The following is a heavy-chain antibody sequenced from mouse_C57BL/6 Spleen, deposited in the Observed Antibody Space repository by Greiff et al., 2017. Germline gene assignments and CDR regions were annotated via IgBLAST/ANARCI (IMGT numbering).Heavy chain of an antibody. J-gene: IGHJ2*01. V-gene: IGHV1-80*01. D-gene: IGHD1-1*01. CDR3: ARGGTTVVGVDY. CDR2: IYPGDGDT. Sequence: VQVVESGAELVKPGASVKISCKASGYAFSSYWMNWVKQRPGKGLEWIGQIYPGDGDTNYNGKFKGKATLTADKSSSTAYMQLSSLTSEDSAVYFCARGGTTVVGVDYWGQGTTLTVSS. CDR1: GYAFSSYW.